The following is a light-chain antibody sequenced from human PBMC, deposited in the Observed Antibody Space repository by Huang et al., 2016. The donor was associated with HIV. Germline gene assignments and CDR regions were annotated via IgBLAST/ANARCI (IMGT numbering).Light chain of an antibody. CDR2: ETF. CDR1: QGIGNS. CDR3: QQYHEWPRT. Sequence: ERVLTQYPGTLSVSPGERATLSCRTSQGIGNSLAWDQLNPGQAPRLLLYETFIRASDTPARFSGGGSEIDFTLTISGLQSEDSAVYYCQQYHEWPRTFGQGTKVEIK. V-gene: IGKV3-15*01. J-gene: IGKJ2*01.